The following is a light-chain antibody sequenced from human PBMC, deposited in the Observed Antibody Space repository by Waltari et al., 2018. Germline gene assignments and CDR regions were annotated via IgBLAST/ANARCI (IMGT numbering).Light chain of an antibody. J-gene: IGKJ2*01. CDR1: QSISSW. CDR3: QQYNSYSPNT. V-gene: IGKV1-5*01. Sequence: DIQMTQSPSTLSASVGDRVPITCRASQSISSWLAWYQQKPGKAPKLLIYDASSLKSGVPSRFSGSGSGTEFTLTISSLQPDDFATYYCQQYNSYSPNTFGQGTKLEIK. CDR2: DAS.